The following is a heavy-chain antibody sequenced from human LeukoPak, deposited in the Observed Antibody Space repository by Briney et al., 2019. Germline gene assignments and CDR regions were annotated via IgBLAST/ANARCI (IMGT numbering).Heavy chain of an antibody. V-gene: IGHV3-23*01. CDR1: GFTFSSYA. Sequence: SGGSLRLSCAASGFTFSSYAMSWVRQAPGKGLEWVSAISGSGGSTYYADSVKGRFTISRDNAKNSLYLQMNSLRAEDTALYYCAKDISYDSSGYYCAFDIWGQGTMVTVSS. CDR2: ISGSGGST. CDR3: AKDISYDSSGYYCAFDI. J-gene: IGHJ3*02. D-gene: IGHD3-22*01.